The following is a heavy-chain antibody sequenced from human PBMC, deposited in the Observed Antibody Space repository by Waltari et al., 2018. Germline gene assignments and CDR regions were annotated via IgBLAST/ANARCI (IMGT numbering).Heavy chain of an antibody. CDR3: AAFTSGWSYGMDV. V-gene: IGHV1-3*01. D-gene: IGHD6-19*01. J-gene: IGHJ6*02. CDR1: GYTFSNFA. CDR2: ITAGNDNT. Sequence: QVQLVQSGAEVKKPGASVKVSCKASGYTFSNFAIHWVRQAPGQRHEWMGWITAGNDNTKYSQKFQGRLTITRDTSASTAYMELSSLTSEDTAVYYCAAFTSGWSYGMDVWGQGTTVTVSS.